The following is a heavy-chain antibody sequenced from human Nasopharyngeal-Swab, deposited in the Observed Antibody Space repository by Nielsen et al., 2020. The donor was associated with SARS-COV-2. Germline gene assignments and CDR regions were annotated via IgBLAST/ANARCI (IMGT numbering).Heavy chain of an antibody. D-gene: IGHD6-19*01. CDR1: GFTSGDYV. J-gene: IGHJ4*02. CDR2: SNEDGSIT. CDR3: ASDLSGRDDN. Sequence: GRSLRLSCTTSGFTSGDYVINWVRQAPGKGLEWVSRSNEDGSITSYADSVKGRFAISRDNAKNTLYLQMNSLRAEDTAVYFCASDLSGRDDNWGQGTLVTVAA. V-gene: IGHV3-74*01.